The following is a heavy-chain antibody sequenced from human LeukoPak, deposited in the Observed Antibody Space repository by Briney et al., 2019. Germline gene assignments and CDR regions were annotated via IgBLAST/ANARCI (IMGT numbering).Heavy chain of an antibody. CDR3: ARVAITFGRVIAKTRYADTTFDY. J-gene: IGHJ4*02. V-gene: IGHV3-53*01. Sequence: GGSLRLSCAPSRFTACSNYMSCGPQAPGQGLGWVSVIYSGGSTYYADTVKGRFTISRDNTMNTLYLQISSLRAEDTAVYYCARVAITFGRVIAKTRYADTTFDYWGQGTLVTVSS. CDR2: IYSGGST. D-gene: IGHD3-16*02. CDR1: RFTACSNY.